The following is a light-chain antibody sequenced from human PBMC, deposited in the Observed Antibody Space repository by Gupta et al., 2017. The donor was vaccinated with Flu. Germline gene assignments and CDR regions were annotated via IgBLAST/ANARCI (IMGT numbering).Light chain of an antibody. CDR2: GAS. CDR3: QQYNNWPLT. J-gene: IGKJ4*01. Sequence: PATLSVSPGKRATLSCRASQSVSSNLAWYQQKPGQAPRLLIYGASSRATGFPARFSGSGSGTEFTLTISSLQSEDFAVYYCQQYNNWPLTFGGGTKVEIK. CDR1: QSVSSN. V-gene: IGKV3-15*01.